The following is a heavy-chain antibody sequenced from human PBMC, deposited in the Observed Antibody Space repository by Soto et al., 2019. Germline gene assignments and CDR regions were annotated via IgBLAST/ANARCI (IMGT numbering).Heavy chain of an antibody. Sequence: EASVKVSCKASGGTFSSYAISWVRQAPGQGLEWMGGIIPIFGTANYAQKFQGRVTITADKSTSTAYMELSSLRSEDTAAYYCARESGYCSSTSCLPGYYYYYGMDVWGQGTTVTVSS. J-gene: IGHJ6*02. CDR2: IIPIFGTA. CDR1: GGTFSSYA. V-gene: IGHV1-69*06. D-gene: IGHD2-2*01. CDR3: ARESGYCSSTSCLPGYYYYYGMDV.